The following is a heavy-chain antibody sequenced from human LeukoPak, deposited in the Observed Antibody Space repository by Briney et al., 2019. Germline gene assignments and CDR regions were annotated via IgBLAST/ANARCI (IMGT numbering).Heavy chain of an antibody. CDR2: VYYTGST. CDR3: ARHFAYSSSSYFDY. J-gene: IGHJ4*02. V-gene: IGHV4-59*08. CDR1: GGSVSNYY. D-gene: IGHD6-6*01. Sequence: SETLSLTCSVSGGSVSNYYWSWIRQPPGKGLEWIGYVYYTGSTDYNPSLKSRVTMFEDKSKNQFSLRLYSVTVADTAVYYCARHFAYSSSSYFDYWGQGSLVTVSS.